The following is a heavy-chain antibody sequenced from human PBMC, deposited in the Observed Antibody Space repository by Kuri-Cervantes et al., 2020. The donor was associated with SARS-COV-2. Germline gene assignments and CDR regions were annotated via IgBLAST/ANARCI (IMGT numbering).Heavy chain of an antibody. CDR3: AKDRARAGQGDDAFDI. V-gene: IGHV3-74*01. J-gene: IGHJ3*02. Sequence: GESLKISCAASGFTFSSYWMHWVRQAPGKGLVWVSRINSDGSSTSYADSVKGRFTISRDNSKNTLYLQMNSLRAEDTAVYYCAKDRARAGQGDDAFDIWGQGTMVTVSS. CDR1: GFTFSSYW. CDR2: INSDGSST. D-gene: IGHD3-16*01.